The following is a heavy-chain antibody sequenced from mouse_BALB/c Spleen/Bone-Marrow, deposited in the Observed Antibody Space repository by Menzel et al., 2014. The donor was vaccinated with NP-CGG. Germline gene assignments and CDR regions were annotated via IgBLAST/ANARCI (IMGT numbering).Heavy chain of an antibody. CDR3: ARGTYGAMDY. V-gene: IGHV3-1*02. CDR1: GYSITSGYN. CDR2: IRYSDST. J-gene: IGHJ4*01. Sequence: EVKLMESGPDLVKPSQSLSLTCSVTGYSITSGYNWHWIRQFPGNKLEWMGYIRYSDSTNYNPSLKSRISTTRDTSKNQFFLQLNSVTTEDTATYYCARGTYGAMDYWGQGASVAVSS. D-gene: IGHD5-1*01.